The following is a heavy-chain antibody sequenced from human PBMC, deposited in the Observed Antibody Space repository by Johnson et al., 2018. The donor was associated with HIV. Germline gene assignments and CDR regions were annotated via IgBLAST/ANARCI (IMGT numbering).Heavy chain of an antibody. Sequence: VLLVESGGGLVQPGGSLRLSCAPSGFTFDDYAMHWVRQPPGKGLEWVSGISWNSDNIAYADSVKGRFTIARDNAKHFLHLQMNSLRTEDTAIYYCAKDRVRCGNDVDALDMGDQGTMFTVSP. CDR3: AKDRVRCGNDVDALDM. CDR1: GFTFDDYA. D-gene: IGHD1-1*01. CDR2: ISWNSDNI. V-gene: IGHV3-9*01. J-gene: IGHJ3*02.